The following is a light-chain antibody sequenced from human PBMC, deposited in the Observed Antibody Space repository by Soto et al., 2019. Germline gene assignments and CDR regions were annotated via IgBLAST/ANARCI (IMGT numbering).Light chain of an antibody. CDR1: QSITSW. Sequence: DIQMTQSPSTLSASVGDRVTITCRTSQSITSWLAWYQQKPGKAPKLLIYDASSLQSGVPSRFSGSGSETEFTLTISSLQPDDFATYYCQQYNSYSFGPGTKVDNK. CDR3: QQYNSYS. V-gene: IGKV1-5*01. J-gene: IGKJ3*01. CDR2: DAS.